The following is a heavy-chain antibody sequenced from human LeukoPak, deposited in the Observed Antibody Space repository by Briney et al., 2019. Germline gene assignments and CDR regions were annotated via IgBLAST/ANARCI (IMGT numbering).Heavy chain of an antibody. D-gene: IGHD6-13*01. V-gene: IGHV1-69*13. J-gene: IGHJ5*02. CDR1: GGTFSSYA. CDR3: ARDVEEQQLVPWFDP. Sequence: SVKVSCKASGGTFSSYAINWVRQAPGQGLEWMGGIIPIFGSANYAQKFQGRVTITADESTSTAYMELRSLRSDDTAVYYCARDVEEQQLVPWFDPWGQGTLVTVSS. CDR2: IIPIFGSA.